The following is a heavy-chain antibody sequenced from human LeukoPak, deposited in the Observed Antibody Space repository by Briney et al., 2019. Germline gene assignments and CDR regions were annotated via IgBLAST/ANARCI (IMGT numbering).Heavy chain of an antibody. Sequence: GGPLRLSCAASGFTFSSYWMSWVRQAPGKGLEWVANIKQDGSEKYYVDSVKGRFTISRDNAKNSLYLQMNSLRAEDTAVYYCARASPHSEWLVHSPYYFDYWGQGTLVTVSS. CDR1: GFTFSSYW. CDR2: IKQDGSEK. V-gene: IGHV3-7*03. J-gene: IGHJ4*02. CDR3: ARASPHSEWLVHSPYYFDY. D-gene: IGHD6-19*01.